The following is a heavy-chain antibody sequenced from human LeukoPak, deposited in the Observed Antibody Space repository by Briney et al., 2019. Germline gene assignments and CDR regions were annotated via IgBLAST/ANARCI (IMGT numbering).Heavy chain of an antibody. Sequence: GGSLRLSCAASGSTFSSYGMHWVRQAQGKGLEWVAFIRYDGSNKYYADSVKGRFTISRDNSKNTLYLQMNSLRAEDTAVYYCAKDYDDYGDYAPLDYWGQGTLVTVSS. CDR1: GSTFSSYG. J-gene: IGHJ4*02. D-gene: IGHD4-17*01. V-gene: IGHV3-30*02. CDR3: AKDYDDYGDYAPLDY. CDR2: IRYDGSNK.